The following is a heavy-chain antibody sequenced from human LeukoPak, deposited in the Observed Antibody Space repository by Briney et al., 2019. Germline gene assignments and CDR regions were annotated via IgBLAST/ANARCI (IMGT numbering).Heavy chain of an antibody. CDR2: IYYSGST. J-gene: IGHJ3*02. CDR1: GGSISNYY. V-gene: IGHV4-59*01. CDR3: ARDRSDAFDI. Sequence: LETLSLTCTVSGGSISNYYWSWVRQPPGKGLEWIGYIYYSGSTNCNPSLKSRVTISVDTSKNQFSLKLSSVTAADTAVYFCARDRSDAFDIWGQGTMVTVSS.